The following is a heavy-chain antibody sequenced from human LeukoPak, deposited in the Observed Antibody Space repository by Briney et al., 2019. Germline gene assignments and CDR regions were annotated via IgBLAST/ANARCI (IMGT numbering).Heavy chain of an antibody. Sequence: GGSLRLSCTASGFTFGDYAMSWFRQAPGRGLEWVGFIRSKAYGGTTEYAASVKGRFTISRDDSKSIAYLQMNSLKTEDTAMYYCTRARLSGLLWFGEFDYWGQGTLVSVSS. CDR3: TRARLSGLLWFGEFDY. J-gene: IGHJ4*02. CDR2: IRSKAYGGTT. CDR1: GFTFGDYA. D-gene: IGHD3-10*01. V-gene: IGHV3-49*03.